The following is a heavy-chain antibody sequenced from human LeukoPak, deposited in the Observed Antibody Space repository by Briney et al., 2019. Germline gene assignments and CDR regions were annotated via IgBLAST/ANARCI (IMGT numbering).Heavy chain of an antibody. J-gene: IGHJ6*03. CDR1: GGSISSYY. CDR2: IYYSGST. CDR3: ASTREHYYYHYYMDV. D-gene: IGHD2-2*01. V-gene: IGHV4-59*01. Sequence: PSETLSLTCTVSGGSISSYYWSWIRQPPGKGLEWIGYIYYSGSTNYNPSLKSRVTISVDTSKNQFSLKLSSVTAADTAVYYCASTREHYYYHYYMDVWGKGTTVTVSS.